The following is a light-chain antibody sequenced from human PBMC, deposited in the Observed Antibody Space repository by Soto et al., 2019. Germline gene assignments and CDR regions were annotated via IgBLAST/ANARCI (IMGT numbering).Light chain of an antibody. CDR3: QQYASSPPGT. Sequence: EIVLTQSPGTLSLSPGERATLSCRASQSVSSSYLAWYQQKPGQAPRLLIYGASSRATGIPDRFSGSGSGTDFTLTISRLEPEDFAVYYCQQYASSPPGTFGPGTKWIS. J-gene: IGKJ3*01. V-gene: IGKV3-20*01. CDR2: GAS. CDR1: QSVSSSY.